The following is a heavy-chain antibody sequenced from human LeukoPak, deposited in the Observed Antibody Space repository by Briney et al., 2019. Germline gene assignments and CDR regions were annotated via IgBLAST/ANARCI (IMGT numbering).Heavy chain of an antibody. D-gene: IGHD5-24*01. CDR1: GYTFTGYY. J-gene: IGHJ4*02. CDR3: ARDGTGVYNLVQY. CDR2: INPNSGGT. V-gene: IGHV1-2*02. Sequence: ASVKVSCKASGYTFTGYYMHWVRQAPGQGLEWMGWINPNSGGTNYAQKFQGRVTMTRDTSISAVYMELSRVRSDDTAVYYCARDGTGVYNLVQYWGQGTLVSVSS.